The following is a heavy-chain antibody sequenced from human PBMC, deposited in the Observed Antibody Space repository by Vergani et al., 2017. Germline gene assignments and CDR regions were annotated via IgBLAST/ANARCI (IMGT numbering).Heavy chain of an antibody. CDR2: INPNSGGP. D-gene: IGHD4-17*01. Sequence: QVQLVQSGAEVKKPGASVKVSCKASGYTFTGYYMHWVRQAPGQGLEWMGWINPNSGGPNYAQKFQGRVTMTRDTSISTAYMELSRLRSDDTAVYYCARDLNDYGARLQDYYYYMDVWGKGTTVTVSS. V-gene: IGHV1-2*02. CDR1: GYTFTGYY. CDR3: ARDLNDYGARLQDYYYYMDV. J-gene: IGHJ6*03.